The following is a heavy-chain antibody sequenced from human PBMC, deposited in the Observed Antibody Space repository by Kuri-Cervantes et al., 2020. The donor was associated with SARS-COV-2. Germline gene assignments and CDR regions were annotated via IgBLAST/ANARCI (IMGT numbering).Heavy chain of an antibody. J-gene: IGHJ5*02. CDR3: ARDTYYDILTGYSPLGFDP. V-gene: IGHV4-61*02. CDR2: IYTSGSA. CDR1: GGSISSSSCY. D-gene: IGHD3-9*01. Sequence: LRLSCTVSGGSISSSSCYWGWIRQPAGKGLEWIGRIYTSGSANYNPSLKSRVTMSVDTSKNQFSLKLSSVTAADTAVYYCARDTYYDILTGYSPLGFDPWGQGTLVTVSS.